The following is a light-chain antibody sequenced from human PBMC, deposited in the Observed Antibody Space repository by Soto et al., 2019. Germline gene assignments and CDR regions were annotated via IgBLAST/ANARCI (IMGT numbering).Light chain of an antibody. CDR1: QNVDNY. CDR2: DAS. CDR3: QQCSFWPRIT. J-gene: IGKJ5*01. V-gene: IGKV3-11*01. Sequence: EVVLTQSPATLSLSPGGSAPLPCRASQNVDNYLAWYQQKPGQTPRLLIYDASNRATGIPARFSGSGSGTAFTLTISSLEPEDSAVYYCQQCSFWPRITFGQGTRLEIK.